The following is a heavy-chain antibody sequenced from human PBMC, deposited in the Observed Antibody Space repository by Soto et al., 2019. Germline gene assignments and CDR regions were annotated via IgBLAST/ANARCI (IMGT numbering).Heavy chain of an antibody. D-gene: IGHD6-19*01. V-gene: IGHV1-18*01. CDR3: ARSARSAFYGMNV. Sequence: ASVKVSCKASGGTYSSYAISWVRQAPGQGLEWMGWISAYNGNTNYAQKVQGRVTMTTDTSTSTAYMEVRSLRSDDTAVYYCARSARSAFYGMNVWGQGTTVTVS. CDR2: ISAYNGNT. CDR1: GGTYSSYA. J-gene: IGHJ6*02.